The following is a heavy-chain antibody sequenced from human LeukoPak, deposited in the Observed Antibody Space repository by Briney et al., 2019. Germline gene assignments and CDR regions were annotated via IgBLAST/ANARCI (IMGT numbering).Heavy chain of an antibody. V-gene: IGHV3-33*01. J-gene: IGHJ4*02. CDR2: AYGDGSNK. CDR1: GFSFSTYG. CDR3: ATGGGHYYDR. Sequence: PGRSLRLSCAASGFSFSTYGMHWVRQAPGKGLEWVAVAYGDGSNKFYADSVKGRFTISKDISKSTLYVQMDNLRAEDTALYYCATGGGHYYDRWGQGTLVTVSS. D-gene: IGHD2-21*02.